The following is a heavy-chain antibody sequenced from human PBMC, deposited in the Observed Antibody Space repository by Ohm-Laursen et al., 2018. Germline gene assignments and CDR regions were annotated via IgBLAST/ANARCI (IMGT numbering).Heavy chain of an antibody. CDR3: ARDPRGDY. Sequence: ASVKVSCKASGYTFVSYAISWVRQAPGQGLEWMGRVNPSGGSTSYAQKFQGRVTLTRDTSTSTVYMELSSLRLEDTAVYHCARDPRGDYWGQGTLVTVSS. J-gene: IGHJ4*02. CDR1: GYTFVSYA. V-gene: IGHV1-46*01. CDR2: VNPSGGST. D-gene: IGHD3-16*01.